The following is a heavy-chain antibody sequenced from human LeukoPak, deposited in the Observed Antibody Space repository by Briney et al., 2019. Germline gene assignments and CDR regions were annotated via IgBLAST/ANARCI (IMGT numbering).Heavy chain of an antibody. CDR1: GFTFSK. J-gene: IGHJ3*02. Sequence: GGSLRLSCAASGFTFSKMNWVRQAPGKGLEGVAFIRYDGDNKYYADSVKGRFTISRDNSKTTLSLQMNSLRAEDTAVFYCAKDIGPIALDAFDIWGQGTMVTVSS. CDR2: IRYDGDNK. D-gene: IGHD6-13*01. V-gene: IGHV3-30*02. CDR3: AKDIGPIALDAFDI.